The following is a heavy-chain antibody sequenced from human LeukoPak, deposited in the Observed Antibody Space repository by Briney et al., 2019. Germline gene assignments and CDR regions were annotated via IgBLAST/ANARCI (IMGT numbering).Heavy chain of an antibody. CDR1: GGTFSSYA. V-gene: IGHV1-69*05. CDR3: ARNSGSSPRTYYFDY. J-gene: IGHJ4*02. CDR2: IIPIFGTA. D-gene: IGHD1-26*01. Sequence: ASVKVSCKASGGTFSSYAISWVRQAPGQGLEWMGGIIPIFGTANYAQKFQGRVTITTDESTSTAYMELSSLRSEDTAVYYCARNSGSSPRTYYFDYWGQGTLVTVSS.